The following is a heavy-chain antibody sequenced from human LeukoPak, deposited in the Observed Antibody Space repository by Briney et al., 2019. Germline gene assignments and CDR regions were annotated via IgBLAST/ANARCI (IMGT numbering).Heavy chain of an antibody. D-gene: IGHD2-8*01. CDR3: ASDPSVRPGG. Sequence: PGGSLRLSCAASGFTFSSYSMNWVRQAPGKGLEWVSSISTSSSYIYYADSLKGRFTISRDNAKNSLYLQMNSLRAEDTAVYYCASDPSVRPGGWGQGTMVTVSS. CDR1: GFTFSSYS. CDR2: ISTSSSYI. V-gene: IGHV3-21*01. J-gene: IGHJ3*01.